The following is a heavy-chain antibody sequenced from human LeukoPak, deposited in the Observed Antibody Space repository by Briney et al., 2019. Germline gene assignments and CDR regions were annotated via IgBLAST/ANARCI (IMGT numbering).Heavy chain of an antibody. CDR1: GFTFSSYA. V-gene: IGHV3-23*01. CDR3: AIRWGIGPRWFDP. J-gene: IGHJ5*02. D-gene: IGHD2-8*02. CDR2: ISGSGGST. Sequence: PGGSLRLSCAASGFTFSSYAMSWVRQAPGKGLGWVSAISGSGGSTYYADSVKGRFTISRDNSKNTLYLQMNSLRAEDTAVYYCAIRWGIGPRWFDPWGQGTLVTVSS.